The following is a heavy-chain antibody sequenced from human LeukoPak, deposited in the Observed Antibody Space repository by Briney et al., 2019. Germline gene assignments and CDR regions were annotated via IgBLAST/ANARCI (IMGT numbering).Heavy chain of an antibody. Sequence: SETLSLTCTVSGGTISSNYWSWIRQPPGKGLEWIGYIYYRGSTYYDDSLKSRFTISVDTSKNQFSLKLSSVTAADTAVYYCARGWEEMATIFYFDYWGQGTLVTVSS. J-gene: IGHJ4*02. CDR3: ARGWEEMATIFYFDY. CDR1: GGTISSNY. V-gene: IGHV4-59*01. D-gene: IGHD5-24*01. CDR2: IYYRGST.